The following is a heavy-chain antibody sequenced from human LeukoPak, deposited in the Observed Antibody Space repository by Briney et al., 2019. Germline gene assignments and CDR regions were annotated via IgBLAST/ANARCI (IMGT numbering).Heavy chain of an antibody. CDR1: GFTFSSYS. Sequence: PGGSLRLSCAASGFTFSSYSMNWVRQAPGKGLEWVSSISSSSSYIHYADSVKGRFTISRDNAKNSLYLQMTSLRAEDTAVYYCARENKEEWFAELLHFDYFDYWGQGTLVTVSS. J-gene: IGHJ4*02. D-gene: IGHD3-10*01. V-gene: IGHV3-21*01. CDR3: ARENKEEWFAELLHFDYFDY. CDR2: ISSSSSYI.